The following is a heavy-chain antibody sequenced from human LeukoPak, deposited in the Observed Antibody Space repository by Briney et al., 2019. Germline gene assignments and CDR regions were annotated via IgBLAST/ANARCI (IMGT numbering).Heavy chain of an antibody. CDR3: ARGTVGRSYCGGDCYSPIDY. CDR2: IYTSGST. CDR1: GGSISSGSYY. J-gene: IGHJ4*02. V-gene: IGHV4-61*02. Sequence: SETLSLTCTVSGGSISSGSYYWSWIRQPAGKGLEWIGRIYTSGSTNYNPSLKSRVTISVDTSKNQFSLKLSSVTAADTAVYYCARGTVGRSYCGGDCYSPIDYWGQGTLVTVSS. D-gene: IGHD2-21*01.